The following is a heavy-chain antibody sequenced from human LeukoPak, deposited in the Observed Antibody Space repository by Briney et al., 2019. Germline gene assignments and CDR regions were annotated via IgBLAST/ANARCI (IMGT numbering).Heavy chain of an antibody. Sequence: PGGSLRLSCAASGFAFSSYAMSWVRQAPGKGLEWISGIGGSGVATYYADSVKGRSTISRDNSKNTLHLQMNSLRVDDTAVYYCTKGEVDGDYTPAFWGQGTLVTVSS. V-gene: IGHV3-23*01. D-gene: IGHD4-17*01. J-gene: IGHJ4*02. CDR3: TKGEVDGDYTPAF. CDR1: GFAFSSYA. CDR2: IGGSGVAT.